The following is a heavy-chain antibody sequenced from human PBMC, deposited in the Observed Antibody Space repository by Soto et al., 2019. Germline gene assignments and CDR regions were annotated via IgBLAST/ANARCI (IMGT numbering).Heavy chain of an antibody. Sequence: QVQLVESGGGVVQPGRSLRLSCAASGFTFSSYGMHWVRQAPGKGLEWVAVIWYDGSNKYYADSVKGRFTISRDNSKNTLYLQMNSLRAEDTAVYYCARGGGIAVNYYYYGRYVWGQGTTVTVSS. V-gene: IGHV3-33*01. D-gene: IGHD6-19*01. CDR3: ARGGGIAVNYYYYGRYV. CDR2: IWYDGSNK. CDR1: GFTFSSYG. J-gene: IGHJ6*02.